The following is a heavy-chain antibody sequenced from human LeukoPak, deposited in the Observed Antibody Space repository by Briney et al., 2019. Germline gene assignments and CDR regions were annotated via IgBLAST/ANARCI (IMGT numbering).Heavy chain of an antibody. J-gene: IGHJ2*01. CDR2: ISGSGSDT. CDR3: VKLGTYFYFDF. V-gene: IGHV3-23*01. Sequence: PGGSLRLSCAASGFNFSPYGMSWIRQAPGKGLEWVAGISGSGSDTYYADSVKGRFTISRDNFKNTVDLQMNSLRADDTAVYYCVKLGTYFYFDFWGRGTLVTVSS. CDR1: GFNFSPYG. D-gene: IGHD7-27*01.